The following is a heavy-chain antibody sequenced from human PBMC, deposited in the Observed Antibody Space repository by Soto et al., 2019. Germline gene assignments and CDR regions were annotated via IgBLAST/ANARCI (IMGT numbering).Heavy chain of an antibody. J-gene: IGHJ4*02. CDR2: ISGSGGLT. V-gene: IGHV3-23*01. Sequence: EMQLLVSGGGLVQPGGSLRLSCAASGFPFSSYAMSWVRQAPGKGLEWVSGISGSGGLTYYADSVKGRFTISRDNSKDTLYLQMNRLIADDTAVYYCAKSLSASPKYFFDYWGQGTLVSVSS. CDR1: GFPFSSYA. CDR3: AKSLSASPKYFFDY.